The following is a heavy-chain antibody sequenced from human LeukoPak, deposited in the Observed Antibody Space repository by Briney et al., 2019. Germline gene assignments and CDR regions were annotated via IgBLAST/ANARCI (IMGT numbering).Heavy chain of an antibody. CDR3: AKSRFYLES. Sequence: GGSLRLSCAASGSTFSSYWMSWVRQAPEKGLEWVAKIKPDGSEIYHVDSVQGRFTISRDNAKNSLYLQMNSLRAEDTAVYYCAKSRFYLESWGQGTLVTVSS. CDR2: IKPDGSEI. J-gene: IGHJ4*02. V-gene: IGHV3-7*01. CDR1: GSTFSSYW.